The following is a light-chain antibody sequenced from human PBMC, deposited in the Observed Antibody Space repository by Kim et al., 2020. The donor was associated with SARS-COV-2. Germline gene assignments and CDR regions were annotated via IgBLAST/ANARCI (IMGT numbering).Light chain of an antibody. CDR2: QDS. V-gene: IGLV3-1*01. CDR3: QAWDSSTALV. Sequence: SYELTQPPSVSVSPGQTASITCSGDKLGDKYACWYQQKPGQSPVLVIYQDSKRPSGIPERFSGSNSGNIATLTISGTQAMDEADYYCQAWDSSTALVFGGGTQLTVL. J-gene: IGLJ2*01. CDR1: KLGDKY.